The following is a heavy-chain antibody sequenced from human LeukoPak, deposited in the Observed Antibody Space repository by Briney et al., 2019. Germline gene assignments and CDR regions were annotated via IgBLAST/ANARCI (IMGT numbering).Heavy chain of an antibody. Sequence: GGSLRLSCAASGFTFSSYSMNWVRQAPGKGLEWVSSISSSSSYIYYADSVKGRFTISRDNAKNSLYLQMNSLRAEDTAVYYCARGAKEQQLTPFDYWGQGTLVTASS. CDR2: ISSSSSYI. D-gene: IGHD6-13*01. CDR3: ARGAKEQQLTPFDY. CDR1: GFTFSSYS. J-gene: IGHJ4*02. V-gene: IGHV3-21*01.